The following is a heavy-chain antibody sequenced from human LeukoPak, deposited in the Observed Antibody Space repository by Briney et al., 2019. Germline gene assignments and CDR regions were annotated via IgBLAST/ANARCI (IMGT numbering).Heavy chain of an antibody. V-gene: IGHV3-30*18. CDR3: AKDYRLAYYDFWSAYYFDY. CDR1: GFTFSSFG. CDR2: ISYDGSYN. D-gene: IGHD3-3*01. Sequence: GGSLRLSCAASGFTFSSFGMHWVRQAPGKGLEWVAVISYDGSYNSYADSVKGRFTISRDNSKNTLYLHMNSLRAEDTAVYYCAKDYRLAYYDFWSAYYFDYWGQGTLDTVSS. J-gene: IGHJ4*02.